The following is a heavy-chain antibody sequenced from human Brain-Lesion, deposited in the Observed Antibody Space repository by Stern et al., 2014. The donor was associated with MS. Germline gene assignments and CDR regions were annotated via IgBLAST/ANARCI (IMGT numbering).Heavy chain of an antibody. CDR2: ITGSGDIT. D-gene: IGHD3-10*01. V-gene: IGHV3-11*01. CDR3: VKNHYGLDY. J-gene: IGHJ4*02. Sequence: VQLVESGGGLVKPGGSLRLSCAASGFRFSDHYMAWVRPAPGKGLEWVSYITGSGDITNYADSVKGRFTISRDNAKNSLHLQMNSLRAEDTAVYYCVKNHYGLDYWGQGALVTVSS. CDR1: GFRFSDHY.